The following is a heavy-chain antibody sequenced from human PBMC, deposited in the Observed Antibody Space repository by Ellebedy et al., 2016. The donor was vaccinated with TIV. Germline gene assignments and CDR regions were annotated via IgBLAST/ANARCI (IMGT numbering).Heavy chain of an antibody. V-gene: IGHV3-30*03. CDR1: GFTFSDYG. D-gene: IGHD3-10*01. CDR2: ISYDESSK. Sequence: GGSLRLSXAASGFTFSDYGMHWVRQAPGKGLEWVALISYDESSKNYADFVKGRFTISRDNAGNSLYLQMNSLRPEDTALYYCARVVRGFDHWGQGTLVTVSS. J-gene: IGHJ5*02. CDR3: ARVVRGFDH.